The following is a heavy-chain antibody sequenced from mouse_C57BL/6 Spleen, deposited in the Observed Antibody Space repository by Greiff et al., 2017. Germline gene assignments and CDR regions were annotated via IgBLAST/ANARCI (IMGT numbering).Heavy chain of an antibody. J-gene: IGHJ3*01. V-gene: IGHV5-9*01. CDR2: ISGGGGNT. CDR3: ERHVNYGSSYIAY. CDR1: GFTFSSYT. Sequence: EVKLVESGGGLVKPGGSLKLSCAASGFTFSSYTMSWVRQTPEQRLKLVATISGGGGNTSYPDRVKGRFPISRDNAKNTLYLQMSGLRSEDTALYYCERHVNYGSSYIAYWGQGTLLTVSA. D-gene: IGHD1-1*01.